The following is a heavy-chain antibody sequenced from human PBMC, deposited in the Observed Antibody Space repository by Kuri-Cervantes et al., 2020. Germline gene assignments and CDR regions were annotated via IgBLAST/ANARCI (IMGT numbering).Heavy chain of an antibody. J-gene: IGHJ4*02. V-gene: IGHV3-9*01. CDR2: ISWNSGSI. Sequence: GGSLSLTCAASGFTFDDYAMHWVRQAPGKGLEWVSGISWNSGSIGYADSVKGRFTISRDNAKNSLFLQMNSLRPEDTAFYYCVKSRGGGSLGSYFDYWGQGTLVTVSS. CDR1: GFTFDDYA. D-gene: IGHD3-16*01. CDR3: VKSRGGGSLGSYFDY.